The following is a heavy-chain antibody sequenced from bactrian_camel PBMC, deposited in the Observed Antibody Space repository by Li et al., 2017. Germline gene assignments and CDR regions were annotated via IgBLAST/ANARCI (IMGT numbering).Heavy chain of an antibody. Sequence: QLVESGGGSVQAGGSLRLSCAASGYSSNTFCMGWFRRLPGQEREGVAAIAGDGKTDYADSVKGRATISRDGAKNIITLQMHSLKPEDTATYYCAADLVTDEPSLVEREYYYWGQGTQVTVS. J-gene: IGHJ4*01. CDR2: IAGDGKT. V-gene: IGHV3S53*01. CDR1: GYSSNTFC. CDR3: AADLVTDEPSLVEREYYY. D-gene: IGHD1*01.